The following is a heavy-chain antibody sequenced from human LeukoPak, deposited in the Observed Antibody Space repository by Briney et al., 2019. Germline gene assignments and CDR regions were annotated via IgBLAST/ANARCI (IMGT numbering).Heavy chain of an antibody. V-gene: IGHV3-73*01. Sequence: GGSLRPSCAASGFTFSGSTIHWVRQASGKGLEWVGHIRSKANNYATEYAASLKGRFTISRDDSKNTAFLQMNSLKTEDTAVYYCTRGSTYGTFDYWGQGTLVIVSS. CDR2: IRSKANNYAT. D-gene: IGHD2-2*01. CDR1: GFTFSGST. J-gene: IGHJ4*02. CDR3: TRGSTYGTFDY.